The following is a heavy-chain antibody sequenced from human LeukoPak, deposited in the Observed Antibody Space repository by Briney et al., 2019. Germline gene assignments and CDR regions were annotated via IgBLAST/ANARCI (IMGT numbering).Heavy chain of an antibody. CDR3: ATYSNDFWSGQHFFDF. Sequence: SETLSLTCTVSGASMSTYNWSWIRQPPGKGLEWICYISYSGSTKFNPSPKSPVTISVDTSKNQFSLRLNSVTAGDTAVFYCATYSNDFWSGQHFFDFWGQGILVTVSS. CDR2: ISYSGST. D-gene: IGHD3-3*01. J-gene: IGHJ4*02. V-gene: IGHV4-59*01. CDR1: GASMSTYN.